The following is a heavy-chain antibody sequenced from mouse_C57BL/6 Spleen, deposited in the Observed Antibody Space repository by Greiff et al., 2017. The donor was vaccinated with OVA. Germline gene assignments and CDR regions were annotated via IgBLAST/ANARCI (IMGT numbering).Heavy chain of an antibody. CDR2: ISDGGSYT. CDR3: ASDKCYYDSSPCAY. Sequence: EVQRVESGGGLVKPGGSLTLSCAASGFTFSSYAMSWVRQTPEKGLEWVATISDGGSYTYYPDTVKGRFTISRDTAKNNLYLQMSHLKSEDTAMYDGASDKCYYDSSPCAYWGQGTLVTVSA. V-gene: IGHV5-4*01. J-gene: IGHJ3*01. D-gene: IGHD1-1*01. CDR1: GFTFSSYA.